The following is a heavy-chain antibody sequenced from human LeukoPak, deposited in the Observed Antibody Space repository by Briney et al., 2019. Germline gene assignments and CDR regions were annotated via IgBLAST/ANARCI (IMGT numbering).Heavy chain of an antibody. CDR1: GFTFSSYD. J-gene: IGHJ4*02. Sequence: GGSLRLSCAASGFTFSSYDMSWVRQAPGKGLQWVSAISGSGGSTYFADSVKGRFTISRDNSKNTLYLQMNSLRAEDTAVYYCAKDSGTYYKSFDYWGQGTLVTVSS. V-gene: IGHV3-23*01. CDR2: ISGSGGST. CDR3: AKDSGTYYKSFDY. D-gene: IGHD1-26*01.